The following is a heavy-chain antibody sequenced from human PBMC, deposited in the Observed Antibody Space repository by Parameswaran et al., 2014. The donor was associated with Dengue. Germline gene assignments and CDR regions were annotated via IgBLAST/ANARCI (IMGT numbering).Heavy chain of an antibody. D-gene: IGHD3-10*01. V-gene: IGHV4-38-2*02. Sequence: VRQAPGKGLEWIGSIYHSGTTYYNPSLKRPVTMSVDTSKNQFSLRLTSVTAADTAVYFCARDKRGFTHAEYNWFDPWGQGILVTVSS. J-gene: IGHJ5*02. CDR3: ARDKRGFTHAEYNWFDP. CDR2: IYHSGTT.